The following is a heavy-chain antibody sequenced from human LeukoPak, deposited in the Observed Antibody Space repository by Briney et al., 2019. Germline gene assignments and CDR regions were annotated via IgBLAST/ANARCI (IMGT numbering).Heavy chain of an antibody. J-gene: IGHJ4*02. V-gene: IGHV3-74*01. CDR1: GFTFSSYW. D-gene: IGHD6-6*01. CDR3: ARAYSSSSLGY. Sequence: GGSLRLSCAASGFTFSSYWMHWVRQAPGKGLAWVSRINSDGSSTSYADSVKGRFTISRDNAKNTLYLQMNSLRAEDTAVYYCARAYSSSSLGYWGQGTLVTVSS. CDR2: INSDGSST.